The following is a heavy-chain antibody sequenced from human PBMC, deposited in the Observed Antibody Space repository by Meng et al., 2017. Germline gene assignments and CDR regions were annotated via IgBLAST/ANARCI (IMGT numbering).Heavy chain of an antibody. Sequence: QFQLVESGADVKKPGSSGKVSCKASGYIFASYGIHWVRQAPGQGLEWIGWINSYSGDTNYTQTLQGRVTLTKEPSTSTAYVELRSLRSDDTAVYYCAREERGSGDSWGQGTLVTVSS. J-gene: IGHJ5*02. CDR1: GYIFASYG. V-gene: IGHV1-18*01. CDR3: AREERGSGDS. CDR2: INSYSGDT. D-gene: IGHD3-22*01.